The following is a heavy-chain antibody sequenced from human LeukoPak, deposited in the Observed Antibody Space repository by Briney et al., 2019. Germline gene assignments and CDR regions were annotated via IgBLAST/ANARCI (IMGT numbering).Heavy chain of an antibody. CDR3: ARAPGYSSGWVDY. D-gene: IGHD6-19*01. CDR1: GFTVSSNY. J-gene: IGHJ4*02. V-gene: IGHV3-53*01. Sequence: PGGSLRLSCAASGFTVSSNYMSWVRQAPGKGLEWVSVIYSGGSTYYADSVKGRFTISRDNSKNTLYLQMNSLRAEDTAVYYCARAPGYSSGWVDYWGQGILVTVSS. CDR2: IYSGGST.